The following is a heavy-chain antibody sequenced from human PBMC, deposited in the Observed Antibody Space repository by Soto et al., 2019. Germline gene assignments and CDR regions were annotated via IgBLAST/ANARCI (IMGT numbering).Heavy chain of an antibody. Sequence: PGGSLRLSCAASGFTLSSYGMHWVRQAPGKGLEWVAVIWYDGSNKYYADSVKGRFTISRDNSKNTLYLQMNSLRAEDTAVYYCARGGEGGSSWYTPYYYYGMDVWGQGTTVTVSS. CDR2: IWYDGSNK. CDR1: GFTLSSYG. CDR3: ARGGEGGSSWYTPYYYYGMDV. J-gene: IGHJ6*02. V-gene: IGHV3-33*01. D-gene: IGHD6-13*01.